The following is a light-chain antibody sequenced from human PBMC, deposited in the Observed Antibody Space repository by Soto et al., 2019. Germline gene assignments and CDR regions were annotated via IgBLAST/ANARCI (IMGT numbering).Light chain of an antibody. Sequence: EVVMTQSPATLSVSPGERATLSCRASQTVRDNLGWYQQKPGQPPRLLIYGATTRATGIPARFSGSGSGTEFTLTISSLQSEDFAVYYCQQYNNWPLTFSGGTKVEIK. CDR1: QTVRDN. V-gene: IGKV3D-15*01. J-gene: IGKJ4*01. CDR2: GAT. CDR3: QQYNNWPLT.